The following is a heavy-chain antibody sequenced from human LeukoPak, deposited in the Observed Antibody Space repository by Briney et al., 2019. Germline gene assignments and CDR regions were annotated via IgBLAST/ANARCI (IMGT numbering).Heavy chain of an antibody. Sequence: ASVKVSCKASGYTFTCYDINWVRQATGQGLEWMGWMNPNSGNTGYAQKFQGRVTMTRNTSISTAYMELSSLRSEDTAVYYCARGLPRLRVYYGSGSHHSPPDIWGQGTMVTVSS. J-gene: IGHJ3*02. CDR3: ARGLPRLRVYYGSGSHHSPPDI. CDR2: MNPNSGNT. V-gene: IGHV1-8*01. CDR1: GYTFTCYD. D-gene: IGHD3-10*01.